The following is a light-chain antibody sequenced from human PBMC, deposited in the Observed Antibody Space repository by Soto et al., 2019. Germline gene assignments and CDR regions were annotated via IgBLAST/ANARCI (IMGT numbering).Light chain of an antibody. V-gene: IGKV3-15*01. CDR2: GAS. J-gene: IGKJ3*01. CDR3: QQYNSWLAT. CDR1: QSVSSN. Sequence: EIVMTQSPATLSVSPGERATLSCRASQSVSSNLAWYPQKPGQAPRLLIYGASTRATGIPATFSGSGSGTEFTLTISGLQSEDFALYYGQQYNSWLATFGPGTKVDI.